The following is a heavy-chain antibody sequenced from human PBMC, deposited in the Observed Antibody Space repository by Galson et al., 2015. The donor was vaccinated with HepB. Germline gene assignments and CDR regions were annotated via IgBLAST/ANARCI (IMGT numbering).Heavy chain of an antibody. D-gene: IGHD3-9*01. CDR2: IYWDDDK. CDR3: ARSRNEILDTFAKDV. V-gene: IGHV2-5*02. CDR1: GFSLTTIGVG. J-gene: IGHJ6*02. Sequence: PALVKPTQTLTLTCTFSGFSLTTIGVGVGWIRQPPGKALQWLALIYWDDDKRYSPSLKSRLTITKDTSKNQVVLTMTNMDPVDTATYYCARSRNEILDTFAKDVWGQGTSIIVSS.